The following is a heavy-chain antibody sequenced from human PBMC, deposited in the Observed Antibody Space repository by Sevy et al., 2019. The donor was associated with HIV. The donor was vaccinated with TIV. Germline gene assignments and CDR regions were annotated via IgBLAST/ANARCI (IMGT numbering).Heavy chain of an antibody. D-gene: IGHD2-2*01. J-gene: IGHJ6*03. Sequence: SETLSLTCTVSGGSISSYYWSWIRQPPGKGLEWIGYIYYSGSTNYNPSLKSRVTISVDTSKNQFSRKLSSVTAADTAVYYCARHQEYQLPRTYYYYYYMDVWGKGTTVTVSS. CDR2: IYYSGST. CDR1: GGSISSYY. CDR3: ARHQEYQLPRTYYYYYYMDV. V-gene: IGHV4-59*08.